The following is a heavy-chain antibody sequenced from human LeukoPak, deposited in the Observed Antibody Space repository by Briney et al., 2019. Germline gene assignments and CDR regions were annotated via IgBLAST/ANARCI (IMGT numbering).Heavy chain of an antibody. Sequence: SQTLSLTCTVSGGSISSGDYYWSWIRQPPGKGLEWIGYIYYSGSTYYNPSLKSRVTISVDTSKNQFSLKLSSVTAADTAVCYCAGLGELGYYGMDVWGQGTTVTVSS. J-gene: IGHJ6*02. CDR1: GGSISSGDYY. D-gene: IGHD3-10*01. CDR3: AGLGELGYYGMDV. V-gene: IGHV4-30-4*01. CDR2: IYYSGST.